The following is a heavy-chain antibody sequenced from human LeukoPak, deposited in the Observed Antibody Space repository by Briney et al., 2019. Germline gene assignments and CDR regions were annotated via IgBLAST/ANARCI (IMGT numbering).Heavy chain of an antibody. J-gene: IGHJ3*02. Sequence: GGSLRLSCAASGFTFSSHSINWVRQPPGKGLEWIATMTSTNNIYYADSVKGRFTISRDNAENSVYLQMNSLRDEDTAVYSCARAQTLFWEFDGFDIWGRGTKVTVSS. CDR1: GFTFSSHS. V-gene: IGHV3-69-1*01. D-gene: IGHD3-3*01. CDR2: MTSTNNI. CDR3: ARAQTLFWEFDGFDI.